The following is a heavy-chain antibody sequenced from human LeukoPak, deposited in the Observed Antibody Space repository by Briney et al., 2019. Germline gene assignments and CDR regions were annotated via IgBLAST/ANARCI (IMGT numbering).Heavy chain of an antibody. Sequence: SETLSLTCAVYGGSISSGSYYWSWIRQPAGKGLEWIGRIYTSGSTNYNPSLKSRVTISVDTSKNQFSLRLSSLTAADTAVYYCARDSGSGWPYYFDYWGQGTLVTVSS. CDR3: ARDSGSGWPYYFDY. J-gene: IGHJ4*02. CDR1: GGSISSGSYY. V-gene: IGHV4-61*02. CDR2: IYTSGST. D-gene: IGHD6-19*01.